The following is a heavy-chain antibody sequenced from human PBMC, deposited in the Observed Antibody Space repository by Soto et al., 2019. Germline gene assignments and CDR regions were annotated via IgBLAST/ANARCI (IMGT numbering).Heavy chain of an antibody. D-gene: IGHD3-10*01. CDR1: GYTFTTYA. J-gene: IGHJ6*02. V-gene: IGHV1-3*01. Sequence: ASVKVSCKASGYTFTTYAIHWVRQAPGQRLEWMGWINAGNGNIKYSQKFQDRVTITRDTSATTAYMELSSLRPEDTAVYYCARVSPYGSGSDYYGMDVWGQGTTVTVS. CDR3: ARVSPYGSGSDYYGMDV. CDR2: INAGNGNI.